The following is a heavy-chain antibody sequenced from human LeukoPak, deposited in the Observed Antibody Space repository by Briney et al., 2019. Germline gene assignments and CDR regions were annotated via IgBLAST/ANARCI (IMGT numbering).Heavy chain of an antibody. V-gene: IGHV3-74*01. Sequence: GGSLRLSCAASGFTFSSYWMHWVRQAPGKGLVWVSRINSDGSSTSYADSLKGRFTISRDNSKNTLYLQMNSLRAEDTAVYYCARGRETAIAAKRKRPYYYGMDVWGQGTTVTVSS. CDR2: INSDGSST. J-gene: IGHJ6*02. CDR1: GFTFSSYW. D-gene: IGHD2-15*01. CDR3: ARGRETAIAAKRKRPYYYGMDV.